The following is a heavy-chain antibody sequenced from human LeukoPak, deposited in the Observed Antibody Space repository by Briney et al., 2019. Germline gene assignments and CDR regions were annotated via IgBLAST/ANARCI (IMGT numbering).Heavy chain of an antibody. CDR3: ARWVVYSGSLTGFDY. Sequence: ASVKVSCKASGYTFTSYGISWVRQAPGQGLEWMGWISAYNGNTNYAQKLQGRVTTTTDTSTSTAYMELRSLRSDDTAVYYCARWVVYSGSLTGFDYWGQGTLVTVSS. D-gene: IGHD1-26*01. CDR1: GYTFTSYG. J-gene: IGHJ4*02. CDR2: ISAYNGNT. V-gene: IGHV1-18*01.